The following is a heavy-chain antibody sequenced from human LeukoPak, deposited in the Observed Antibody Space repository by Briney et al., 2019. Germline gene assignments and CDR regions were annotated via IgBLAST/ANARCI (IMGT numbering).Heavy chain of an antibody. D-gene: IGHD6-19*01. J-gene: IGHJ4*02. CDR2: ISDSGSIT. CDR3: AKDARRTSGWYFFDY. V-gene: IGHV3-23*01. CDR1: GFASSSQA. Sequence: PGGSLRLSCAASGFASSSQAMGWVRQAPGKGLEWVSVISDSGSITYYADSVKGRFTISRDNSKNTLFLQMNSLRAEDTAVYYCAKDARRTSGWYFFDYWGQGTLVTVSS.